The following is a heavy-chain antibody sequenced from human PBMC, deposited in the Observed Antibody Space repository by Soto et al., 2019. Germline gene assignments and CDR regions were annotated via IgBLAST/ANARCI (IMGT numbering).Heavy chain of an antibody. CDR1: GGSISSSSYY. J-gene: IGHJ2*01. CDR2: IYYSGST. Sequence: QLQLQESGPGLVKPSETLSLTCTVSGGSISSSSYYWGWIRQPPGKGLEWIGSIYYSGSTYYNPSLKSRVTISVDTSKNQFSLKLSSVTAADTAVYYCARHVLAPHPPYCSGGSCYSYRGYFDLWGRGTLVTVSS. CDR3: ARHVLAPHPPYCSGGSCYSYRGYFDL. D-gene: IGHD2-15*01. V-gene: IGHV4-39*01.